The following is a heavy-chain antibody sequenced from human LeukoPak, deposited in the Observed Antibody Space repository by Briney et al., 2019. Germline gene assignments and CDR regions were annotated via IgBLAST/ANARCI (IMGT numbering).Heavy chain of an antibody. V-gene: IGHV3-23*01. CDR2: INGSTGST. CDR1: GFTFSSYA. D-gene: IGHD6-25*01. Sequence: RAGGSLRLSCAASGFTFSSYAMSWVRQAPGKGMEWVSSINGSTGSTYYADSVKGRFTISRDNSKNTLYLQLNGLRVEDTAVYYCAKAHVEQRVRVASHIWGQGTKVTVSS. CDR3: AKAHVEQRVRVASHI. J-gene: IGHJ3*02.